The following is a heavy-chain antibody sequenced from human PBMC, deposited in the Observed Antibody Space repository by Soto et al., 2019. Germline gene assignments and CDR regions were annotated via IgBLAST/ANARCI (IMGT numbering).Heavy chain of an antibody. J-gene: IGHJ4*02. CDR2: IGGNEDT. CDR1: GFTLSSYA. Sequence: EVQLLESGGGLVQPGGSLSLSCAASGFTLSSYAMSWVRQAPGKGLEWVSLIGGNEDTHYADSVKGRFTISRDNAKNSLYLQMNSLRDEDTAVYYCARGSGYFPVYYFDYWGQGTLVTVSS. D-gene: IGHD3-22*01. CDR3: ARGSGYFPVYYFDY. V-gene: IGHV3-23*01.